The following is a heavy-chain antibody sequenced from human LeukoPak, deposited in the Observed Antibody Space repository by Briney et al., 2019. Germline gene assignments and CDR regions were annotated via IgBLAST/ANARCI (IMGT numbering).Heavy chain of an antibody. V-gene: IGHV3-73*01. CDR1: GFTFSGSA. D-gene: IGHD3-22*01. CDR3: TRTGYYYDSSGYSYFDY. J-gene: IGHJ4*02. Sequence: GGSLRLSCAASGFTFSGSAMHWVRQASGKGLEWVGRIRSKANSYATAYAASVKGRFTISRDDSKNTAYLQMNSLKTEDTAVYYCTRTGYYYDSSGYSYFDYWGQGALVTVSS. CDR2: IRSKANSYAT.